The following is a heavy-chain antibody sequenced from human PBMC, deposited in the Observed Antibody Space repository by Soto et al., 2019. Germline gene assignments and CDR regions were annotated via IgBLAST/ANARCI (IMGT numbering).Heavy chain of an antibody. CDR1: GGTFSSYA. J-gene: IGHJ5*02. CDR2: IIPILGTA. D-gene: IGHD1-26*01. Sequence: QVQLVQSGAEVKKPGSSVKVSCKASGGTFSSYAISWVRQAPGQGLEWMGGIIPILGTANYAQKFQGRVTITADESTSTAYMELSSLRSEDTAVYYCARDAARGSYSVGLNWFDPWGQGTLVTVSS. CDR3: ARDAARGSYSVGLNWFDP. V-gene: IGHV1-69*01.